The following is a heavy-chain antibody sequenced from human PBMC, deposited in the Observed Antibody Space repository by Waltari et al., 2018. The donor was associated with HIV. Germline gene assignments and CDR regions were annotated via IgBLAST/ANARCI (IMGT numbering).Heavy chain of an antibody. Sequence: QVPLVQSGAAVKKPGASVKVSCKVSEYTLTELSLHWVRQPPGKGLEWMGGFDPEDGETIYAQKFQGRVTMTEDTSTDTAYMELSSLRSEDTAVYYCATSITMIVVVHGAFDIWGQGTMVTVSS. CDR2: FDPEDGET. CDR1: EYTLTELS. CDR3: ATSITMIVVVHGAFDI. J-gene: IGHJ3*02. V-gene: IGHV1-24*01. D-gene: IGHD3-22*01.